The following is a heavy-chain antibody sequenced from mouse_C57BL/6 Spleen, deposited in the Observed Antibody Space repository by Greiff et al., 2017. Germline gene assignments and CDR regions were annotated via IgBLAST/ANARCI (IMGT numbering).Heavy chain of an antibody. CDR1: GYAFSSYW. CDR2: IYPGDGDT. Sequence: QVQLKQSGAELVKPGASVKLSCKASGYAFSSYWMNWVKQRPGKGLEWIGQIYPGDGDTYYNGKFKGKATLTADKSSSTAYMQLRSLTCEDSAVYFCARAGDSSGYGGDYYGCWGQGTTLTVSS. CDR3: ARAGDSSGYGGDYYGC. V-gene: IGHV1-80*01. J-gene: IGHJ2*01. D-gene: IGHD3-2*02.